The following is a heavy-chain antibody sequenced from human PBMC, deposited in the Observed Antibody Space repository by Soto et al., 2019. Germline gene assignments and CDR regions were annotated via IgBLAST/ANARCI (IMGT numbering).Heavy chain of an antibody. CDR2: INPNSGGT. Sequence: ASVKVSCKASGYTFTGYYMHWVRQAPGQGLEWMGWINPNSGGTNYAQKFQGWVTMTRDTSISTAYMELSRLRSDDTAVYYCARGFDDYGDCFDYWGQGTLVTVSS. J-gene: IGHJ4*02. CDR1: GYTFTGYY. V-gene: IGHV1-2*04. CDR3: ARGFDDYGDCFDY. D-gene: IGHD4-17*01.